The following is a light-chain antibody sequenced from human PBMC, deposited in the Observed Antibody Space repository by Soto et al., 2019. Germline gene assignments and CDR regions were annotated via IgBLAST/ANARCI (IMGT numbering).Light chain of an antibody. Sequence: DILLIQSPATLSASVGDRITITCRASENIFKFLAWYQQRSGSAPNLLIYAASDLERGVPSRFSGSGSGTEFTLTIDNLQPNDSATYFCQQYTAQSITFGGGTQVDVK. CDR2: AAS. J-gene: IGKJ4*01. CDR1: ENIFKF. CDR3: QQYTAQSIT. V-gene: IGKV1-5*01.